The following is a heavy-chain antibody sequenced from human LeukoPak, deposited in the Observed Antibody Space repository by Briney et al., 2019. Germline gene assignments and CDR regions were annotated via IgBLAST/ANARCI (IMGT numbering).Heavy chain of an antibody. CDR1: GDSISSYY. V-gene: IGHV4-59*01. CDR3: ARDPGWYCSSTSCFSYWYFDL. J-gene: IGHJ2*01. CDR2: IYYSGST. Sequence: PSETLSLTCTVSGDSISSYYWTWIRQPPGKGLEWIGYIYYSGSTNYNPSLKSRVTISVDTSKNQFSLKLSSVTAADTAVYYCARDPGWYCSSTSCFSYWYFDLWGRGTLVTVSS. D-gene: IGHD2-2*01.